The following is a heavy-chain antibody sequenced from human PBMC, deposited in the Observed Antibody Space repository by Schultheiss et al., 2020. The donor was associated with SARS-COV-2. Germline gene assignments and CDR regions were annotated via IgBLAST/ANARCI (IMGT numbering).Heavy chain of an antibody. CDR3: ARSGDHSSSWRLNWFDP. Sequence: SETLSLTCTVSGGSVSSGSYYWSWIRQPPGKGLEWIGYIYYSGSTYYNPSLKSRVTISVDTSKNQFSLKLSSVTAADTAVYYCARSGDHSSSWRLNWFDPWGQGTLVTVSS. D-gene: IGHD6-13*01. CDR2: IYYSGST. CDR1: GGSVSSGSYY. V-gene: IGHV4-61*01. J-gene: IGHJ5*02.